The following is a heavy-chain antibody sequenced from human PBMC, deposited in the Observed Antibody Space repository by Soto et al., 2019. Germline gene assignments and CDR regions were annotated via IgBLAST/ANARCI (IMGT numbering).Heavy chain of an antibody. CDR2: INPSGGST. V-gene: IGHV1-46*01. CDR3: ARGTRITIFGVAKKHNWFDP. CDR1: GYTFTSYY. J-gene: IGHJ5*02. D-gene: IGHD3-3*01. Sequence: GASVKVSCKASGYTFTSYYMHWVRQAPGQGLEWMGIINPSGGSTSYAQKFQGRVTMTRDTSTSTVYMELSSLRSEDTAVYYCARGTRITIFGVAKKHNWFDPWGQGTLVTVSS.